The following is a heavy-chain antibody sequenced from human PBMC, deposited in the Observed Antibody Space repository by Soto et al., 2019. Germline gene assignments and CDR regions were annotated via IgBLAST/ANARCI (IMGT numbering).Heavy chain of an antibody. CDR1: GFTFSSYA. CDR2: IYGNGGGT. J-gene: IGHJ4*02. D-gene: IGHD3-22*01. CDR3: AKDSDYYYDSSGYYPSYYFDY. Sequence: PGGSLRLSCAASGFTFSSYAMSWVRQAPGKGLEWVSSIYGNGGGTFYADSVKGRFTISRDNSKNTLYLQMNSLRAEDTAVYYCAKDSDYYYDSSGYYPSYYFDYWGQGTLVTVSS. V-gene: IGHV3-23*01.